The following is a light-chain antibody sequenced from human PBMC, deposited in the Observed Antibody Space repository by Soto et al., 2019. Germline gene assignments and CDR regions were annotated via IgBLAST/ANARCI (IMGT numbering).Light chain of an antibody. J-gene: IGKJ5*01. CDR3: QQYGSSPPIT. Sequence: EIVLTQSPGTLSLSPGERATLSCRASQSVFSNYLAWYQLRPGQAPRLLIYGASSRATGIPDRFSASGSGTDFPLTISRLEPEDFAVYYCQQYGSSPPITFGQGTRLEIK. V-gene: IGKV3-20*01. CDR1: QSVFSNY. CDR2: GAS.